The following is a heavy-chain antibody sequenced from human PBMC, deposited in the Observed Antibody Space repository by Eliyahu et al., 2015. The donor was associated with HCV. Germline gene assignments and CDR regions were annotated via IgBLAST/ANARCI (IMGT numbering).Heavy chain of an antibody. CDR3: ARNNGAARFYYFDY. V-gene: IGHV3-7*01. CDR1: GFTFNNYW. Sequence: EVMLVDSGGGLVQPGGSLRLSCAVSGFTFNNYWMXWVRLTPGKGLEGLATIKVDGSEKYYVDSVKGRFTISRDNAKNSPYLQMNSLRAEDTAVYFCARNNGAARFYYFDYWGQGTLVTVSS. D-gene: IGHD6-6*01. J-gene: IGHJ4*02. CDR2: IKVDGSEK.